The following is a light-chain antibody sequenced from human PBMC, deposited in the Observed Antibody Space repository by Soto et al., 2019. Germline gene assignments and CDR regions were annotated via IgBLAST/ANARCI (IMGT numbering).Light chain of an antibody. CDR2: AAS. CDR1: QGISTY. J-gene: IGKJ2*01. V-gene: IGKV1-39*01. Sequence: DIQVTQSPVSLSASVGDRVTITCRTSQGISTYLNWYQQKAGDAPRLLISAASDLQKGVPSRFSGSGSGADFTLTISRLRPEDFATYYCQQAYITPYTFGQGAKLEI. CDR3: QQAYITPYT.